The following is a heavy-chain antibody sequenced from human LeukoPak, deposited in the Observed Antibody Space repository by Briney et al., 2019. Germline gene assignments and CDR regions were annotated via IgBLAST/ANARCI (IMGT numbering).Heavy chain of an antibody. J-gene: IGHJ1*01. CDR1: GYAFSGYY. CDR3: ARDYYDSAGYSVEYTQQ. Sequence: ASVKIFCKASGYAFSGYYMLWLRQAPGQGLEWMGWINPNSGGTNYAQKFQGRVSMTRDTFISTAYTELSRLRSDDAAVYYCARDYYDSAGYSVEYTQQWSQGTLVTGSS. D-gene: IGHD3-22*01. CDR2: INPNSGGT. V-gene: IGHV1-2*02.